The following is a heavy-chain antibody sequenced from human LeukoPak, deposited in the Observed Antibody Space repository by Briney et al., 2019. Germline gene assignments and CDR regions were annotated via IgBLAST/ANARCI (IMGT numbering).Heavy chain of an antibody. J-gene: IGHJ5*02. CDR3: ARGDCGGDCYQELRFKWSWFDP. CDR1: GYTFTSYA. V-gene: IGHV1-3*01. Sequence: ASVKVSCKASGYTFTSYAMHWVRQAPGQRLEWMGWINAGNGNTKYSQKFQGRVTITRDTSASTAYMELSSLRSEDTAVYYCARGDCGGDCYQELRFKWSWFDPWGQGTLVTVSS. D-gene: IGHD2-21*02. CDR2: INAGNGNT.